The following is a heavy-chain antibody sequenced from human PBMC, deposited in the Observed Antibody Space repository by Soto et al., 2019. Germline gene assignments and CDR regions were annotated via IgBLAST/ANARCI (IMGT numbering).Heavy chain of an antibody. J-gene: IGHJ4*02. CDR2: IYYIGRT. CDR3: AREILRYYSSGYSDPASGTFDY. CDR1: GVSVSRGAYY. V-gene: IGHV4-31*03. Sequence: PSETLSLTCTVSGVSVSRGAYYWSWIRQHQGQGLEWSGYIYYIGRTSYNPSLKSRVTISIDASQNQFSLKLSSVTAADTAVYYCAREILRYYSSGYSDPASGTFDYWGQGTLVTVSS. D-gene: IGHD3-22*01.